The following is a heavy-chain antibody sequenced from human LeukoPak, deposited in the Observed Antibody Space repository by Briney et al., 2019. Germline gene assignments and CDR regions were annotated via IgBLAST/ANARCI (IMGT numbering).Heavy chain of an antibody. CDR1: GYTFTSYD. V-gene: IGHV1-8*01. Sequence: ASVKVSCKASGYTFTSYDINWVRQATGQGLEWMGWMNPNSGNTSYAQKFQGRVTMTRNTSTSTASMELSSLRSEDTAVYYCARGVNRYGYRPRSYYFDYWGQGTLVTVSS. CDR2: MNPNSGNT. D-gene: IGHD5-18*01. J-gene: IGHJ4*02. CDR3: ARGVNRYGYRPRSYYFDY.